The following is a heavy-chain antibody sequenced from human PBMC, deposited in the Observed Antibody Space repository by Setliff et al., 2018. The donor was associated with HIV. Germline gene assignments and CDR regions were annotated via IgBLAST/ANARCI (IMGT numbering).Heavy chain of an antibody. CDR2: IYYSGST. D-gene: IGHD3-9*01. CDR1: GGSISSYY. CDR3: ARQRGYDVLTGFYSGLG. V-gene: IGHV4-59*08. Sequence: PSETLSLTCTVSGGSISSYYWSWIRQPPGKGLEWIGYIYYSGSTNYNPSLKSRVTISVDTSKNQFSLKLSSVTAADTAVYYCARQRGYDVLTGFYSGLGWGQGTLVTVSS. J-gene: IGHJ4*02.